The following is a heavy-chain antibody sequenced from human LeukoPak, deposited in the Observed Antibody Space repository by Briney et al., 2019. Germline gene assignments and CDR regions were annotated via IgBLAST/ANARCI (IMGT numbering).Heavy chain of an antibody. CDR3: ARARSDYDFWSGYPNWFDP. Sequence: ASVKVSCKASGGTFSSYAISWVRQAPGQGLEWMGGITPIFGTANYAQKFQGRVTITTDESTSTAYMELSSLRSEDTAVYYCARARSDYDFWSGYPNWFDPWGQGTLVTVSS. D-gene: IGHD3-3*01. CDR1: GGTFSSYA. J-gene: IGHJ5*02. CDR2: ITPIFGTA. V-gene: IGHV1-69*05.